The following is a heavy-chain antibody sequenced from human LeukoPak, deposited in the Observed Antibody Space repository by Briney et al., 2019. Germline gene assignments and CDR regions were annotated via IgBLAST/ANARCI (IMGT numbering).Heavy chain of an antibody. D-gene: IGHD5-24*01. CDR3: AREGQEMATVTMGGY. V-gene: IGHV1-2*02. J-gene: IGHJ4*02. CDR2: INPNSGGT. CDR1: GYTFTGYY. Sequence: GASVKVSCKASGYTFTGYYMHWVRQAPGQGLEWMGWINPNSGGTNYAQKFQGRVTMARDTSISTAYMELSRLTSDDTAVYYCAREGQEMATVTMGGYWGQGTLVTVSS.